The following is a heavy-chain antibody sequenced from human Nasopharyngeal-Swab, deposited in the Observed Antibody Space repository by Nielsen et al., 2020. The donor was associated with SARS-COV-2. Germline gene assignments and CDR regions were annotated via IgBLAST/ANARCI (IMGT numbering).Heavy chain of an antibody. Sequence: GESLKISCAASGFTFDDYAMHWVRQAPGKGLEWVAVIPYDGSNKYYADSVKGRFTISRDNSKNTLYLQMNSLRAEDTAVYYCARDGDDYYDTYDAFDIWGQGTMVTVSS. D-gene: IGHD3-22*01. CDR1: GFTFDDYA. CDR3: ARDGDDYYDTYDAFDI. CDR2: IPYDGSNK. J-gene: IGHJ3*02. V-gene: IGHV3-30-3*01.